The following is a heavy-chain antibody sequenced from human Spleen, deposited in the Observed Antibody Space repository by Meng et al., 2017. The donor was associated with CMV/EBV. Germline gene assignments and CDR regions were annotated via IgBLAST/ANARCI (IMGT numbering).Heavy chain of an antibody. CDR3: ARGLSSSSDY. D-gene: IGHD6-6*01. J-gene: IGHJ4*02. Sequence: LTCAVYGGSFRCYYWSWIRQPPGKGLEWIGEINHSGSTNYNPSLKSRVTISVDTSKNQFSLKLSSVTAADTAVYYCARGLSSSSDYWGQGTLVTVSS. V-gene: IGHV4-34*01. CDR2: INHSGST. CDR1: GGSFRCYY.